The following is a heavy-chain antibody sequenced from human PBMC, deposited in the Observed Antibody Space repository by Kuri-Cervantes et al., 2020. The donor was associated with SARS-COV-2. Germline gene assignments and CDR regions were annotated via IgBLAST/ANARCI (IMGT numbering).Heavy chain of an antibody. CDR1: GFNISSYW. Sequence: GESLKISCAASGFNISSYWMSWVRQAPGKGLEWVSNIKQDGSENYYVDSVTGRFSISIDNAKNSLYLQMNSLIAEDTAIYYCARAPQGSSVFDHWGQGAPVTVSS. D-gene: IGHD6-6*01. V-gene: IGHV3-7*01. J-gene: IGHJ4*02. CDR2: IKQDGSEN. CDR3: ARAPQGSSVFDH.